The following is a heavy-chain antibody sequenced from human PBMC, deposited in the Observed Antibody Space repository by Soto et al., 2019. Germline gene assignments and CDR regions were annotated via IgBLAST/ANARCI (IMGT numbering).Heavy chain of an antibody. CDR2: INHSGST. CDR1: GGSFSGYY. CDR3: ARAYKGLLWFGELSPSDRNWFDP. V-gene: IGHV4-34*01. D-gene: IGHD3-10*01. J-gene: IGHJ5*02. Sequence: SETLSLTCAVYGGSFSGYYWSWIRQPPGKGLEWIGEINHSGSTNYNPSLKSRVTISVDTSKNQFSLKLSSVTAADTAVYYCARAYKGLLWFGELSPSDRNWFDPWGQGTLVTVSS.